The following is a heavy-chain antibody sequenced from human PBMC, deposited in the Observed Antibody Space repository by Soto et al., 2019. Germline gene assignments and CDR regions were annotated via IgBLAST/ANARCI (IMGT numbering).Heavy chain of an antibody. CDR2: ISYDGSNK. CDR1: GLTFSSYA. J-gene: IGHJ4*02. D-gene: IGHD4-17*01. V-gene: IGHV3-30-3*01. Sequence: GGSLKLSCAASGLTFSSYAMHWVRQAPGKGLEWVAVISYDGSNKYYADSVKGRFTISRDNSKNTLYLQMNSLRAEDTAVYYCARATVTTLPPFDYWGQGT. CDR3: ARATVTTLPPFDY.